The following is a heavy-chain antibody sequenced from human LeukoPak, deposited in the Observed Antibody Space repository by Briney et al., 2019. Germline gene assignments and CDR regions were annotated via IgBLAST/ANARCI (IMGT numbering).Heavy chain of an antibody. D-gene: IGHD3-3*01. CDR2: INWNGGST. Sequence: GGSLRLSCAASGFTFGDYGMSWVRQAPGKGLEWVSGINWNGGSTGYADSVKGRFTISRDNAKNSLYLQMNSLRAEDTALYYCASALKGNYDFWSGYYNWGQGTLVTVSS. CDR1: GFTFGDYG. CDR3: ASALKGNYDFWSGYYN. V-gene: IGHV3-20*04. J-gene: IGHJ4*02.